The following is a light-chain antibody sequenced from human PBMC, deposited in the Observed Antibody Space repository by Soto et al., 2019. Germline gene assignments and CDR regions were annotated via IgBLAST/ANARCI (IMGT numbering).Light chain of an antibody. CDR2: DDS. CDR3: QQCNSYPYT. CDR1: QTISRS. Sequence: IQMTQSPSTLSASVGYRVTITCRASQTISRSLAWYQQKPGKAPKLLIYDDSTLESGVPSRFGGSGSGTEFTLTISSLQTDDFATYYCQQCNSYPYTFGQGTRLEIK. V-gene: IGKV1-5*01. J-gene: IGKJ2*01.